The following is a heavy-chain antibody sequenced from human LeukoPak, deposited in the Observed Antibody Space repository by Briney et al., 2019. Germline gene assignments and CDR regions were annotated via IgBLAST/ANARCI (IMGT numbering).Heavy chain of an antibody. CDR3: ARQGAVAGSYWYFDL. CDR1: GFTFSSYD. CDR2: IGTAGDT. J-gene: IGHJ2*01. D-gene: IGHD6-19*01. Sequence: TGGSLRLSCAASGFTFSSYDMHWVRQATGKGLEWVSAIGTAGDTYYPGSVKGRFTISRENAKNSLYLQMNSLRAGDTAVYYCARQGAVAGSYWYFDLWGRGTLATVSS. V-gene: IGHV3-13*01.